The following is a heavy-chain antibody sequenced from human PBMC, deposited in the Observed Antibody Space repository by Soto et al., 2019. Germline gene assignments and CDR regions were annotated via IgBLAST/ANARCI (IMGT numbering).Heavy chain of an antibody. CDR2: IYYSGST. D-gene: IGHD3-3*01. V-gene: IGHV4-59*01. Sequence: SQTLSLTCTVSGGSISSYYWSWIRQPPGKGLEWIGYIYYSGSTNYNPSLKSRVTISVDTSKNQFSLKLSSVTAADTAVYYCARAPERGFLEWFPYYYGMDVWGQGTTVTVSS. CDR3: ARAPERGFLEWFPYYYGMDV. J-gene: IGHJ6*02. CDR1: GGSISSYY.